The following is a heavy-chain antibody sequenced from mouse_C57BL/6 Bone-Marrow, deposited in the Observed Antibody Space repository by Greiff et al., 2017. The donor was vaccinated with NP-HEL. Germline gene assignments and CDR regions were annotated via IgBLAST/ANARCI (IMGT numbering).Heavy chain of an antibody. D-gene: IGHD1-1*01. CDR1: GYTFTDYY. J-gene: IGHJ1*03. V-gene: IGHV1-26*01. CDR2: INPNNGGT. Sequence: VQLQQSGPELVKPGASVKISCKASGYTFTDYYMNWVKQSHGKSLEWIGDINPNNGGTSYNQKFKGKATLTVDTSSSTAYMELRSLTSEDSAVYYCARTLYYYGSSPYWYFDVWGTGTTVTVSS. CDR3: ARTLYYYGSSPYWYFDV.